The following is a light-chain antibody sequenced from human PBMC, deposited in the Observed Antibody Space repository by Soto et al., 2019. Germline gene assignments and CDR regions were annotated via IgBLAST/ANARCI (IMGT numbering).Light chain of an antibody. CDR1: QGISSW. CDR3: QQANSFPIT. V-gene: IGKV1-12*01. J-gene: IGKJ5*01. CDR2: AAS. Sequence: DIQMTQSPSSVSASVGDRVTITCRASQGISSWLAWYQKKHGKAPNLLIYAASSLQSGVPSRFSGSESGTDFTLTNSSLQPEDCAIYFCQQANSFPITFGQGTRLEIK.